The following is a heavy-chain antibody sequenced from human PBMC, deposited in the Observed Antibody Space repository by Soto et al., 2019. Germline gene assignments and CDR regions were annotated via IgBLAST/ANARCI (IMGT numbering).Heavy chain of an antibody. V-gene: IGHV1-3*04. Sequence: QVQLVQSGAEVKKPGASVRVSCQASGYSFNTYAIHCVRQAPGQGLEWMGWINTANGNTEYSQKFQGRVTFTRDTSATTAYMDLSSLRSEDTATYYCARRYKSAGWFDPWGQGTLVTVSS. CDR2: INTANGNT. CDR3: ARRYKSAGWFDP. D-gene: IGHD1-1*01. J-gene: IGHJ5*02. CDR1: GYSFNTYA.